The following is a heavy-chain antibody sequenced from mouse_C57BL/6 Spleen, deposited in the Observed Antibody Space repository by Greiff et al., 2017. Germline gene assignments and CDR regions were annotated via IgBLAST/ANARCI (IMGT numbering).Heavy chain of an antibody. CDR1: GYTFTSYW. CDR2: IYPGSGST. Sequence: QVQLKQPGAELVKPGASVKMSCKASGYTFTSYWITWVKQRPGQGLEWIGDIYPGSGSTNYNEKFKSKATLTVDTSSSTAYMQLSSLTSEDSAVYYCARETLYYYGSSDVWGTGTTVTVSS. V-gene: IGHV1-55*01. D-gene: IGHD1-1*01. J-gene: IGHJ1*03. CDR3: ARETLYYYGSSDV.